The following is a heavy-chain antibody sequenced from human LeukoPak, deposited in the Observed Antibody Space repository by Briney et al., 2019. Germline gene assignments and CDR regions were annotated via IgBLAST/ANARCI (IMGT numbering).Heavy chain of an antibody. CDR1: GGSISSYY. J-gene: IGHJ3*02. V-gene: IGHV4-4*07. D-gene: IGHD3-22*01. CDR3: ARDHYYDSSGYYYDDAFDI. Sequence: SETLSLTCTVSGGSISSYYWSWIRQPAGKGLEWIGRIYTSGSTNYNPSLKSRVTMSVVTSKNQFSLKLSSVTAADTAVYYCARDHYYDSSGYYYDDAFDIWGQGTMVTVSS. CDR2: IYTSGST.